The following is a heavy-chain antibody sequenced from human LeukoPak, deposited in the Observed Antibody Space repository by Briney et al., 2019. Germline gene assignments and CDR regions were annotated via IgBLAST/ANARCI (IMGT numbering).Heavy chain of an antibody. J-gene: IGHJ6*03. D-gene: IGHD2-2*01. CDR1: GDSISSYY. Sequence: SETLSLTCTVSGDSISSYYWTWIRQPAGKGLEWIERVSPSGNTKYNSSLKSRLSMSVDSSKNQISLKVTSVTAADTAVYYCARGVVPPGMDYYHYMDVWGKGTTVTVSS. V-gene: IGHV4-4*07. CDR3: ARGVVPPGMDYYHYMDV. CDR2: VSPSGNT.